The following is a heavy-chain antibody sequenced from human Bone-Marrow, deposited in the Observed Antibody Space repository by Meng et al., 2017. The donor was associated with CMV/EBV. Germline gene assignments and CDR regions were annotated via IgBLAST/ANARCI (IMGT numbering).Heavy chain of an antibody. CDR1: GGSVSSGSYY. V-gene: IGHV4-61*01. D-gene: IGHD4-17*01. CDR3: ARTTVTTHSSDY. J-gene: IGHJ4*02. Sequence: CTVSGGSVSSGSYYWSWIRQPPGKGLEWIGYIYYSGSTNYNPSLKSRVTISVDTSKNQFSLKLSSVTAADTAVYYCARTTVTTHSSDYWGQGTLVTVSS. CDR2: IYYSGST.